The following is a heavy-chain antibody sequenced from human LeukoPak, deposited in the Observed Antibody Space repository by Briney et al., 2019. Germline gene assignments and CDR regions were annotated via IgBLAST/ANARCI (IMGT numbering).Heavy chain of an antibody. D-gene: IGHD6-19*01. V-gene: IGHV3-74*01. CDR3: AKPKYIAVAGTPFDY. Sequence: GGSLRLSCAASGFTFNSYWMHWVRQAPGKGLVWVSRISSDGSSTTYADSVKGRFTISRDNSKKTLYLQMSSLRAEDTAVYYCAKPKYIAVAGTPFDYWGQGTLVTVSS. CDR1: GFTFNSYW. J-gene: IGHJ4*02. CDR2: ISSDGSST.